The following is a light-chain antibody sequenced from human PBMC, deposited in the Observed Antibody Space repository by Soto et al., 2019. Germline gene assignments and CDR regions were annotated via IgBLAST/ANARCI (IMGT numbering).Light chain of an antibody. CDR1: SSDVGGYNY. J-gene: IGLJ1*01. Sequence: QSVLTQPPSASGSPGQSVAISCTGTSSDVGGYNYVSWYQQHPGKAPKLMIYGVNKRPSGVPDRFSGSKSGNTASLTVSGLQAEDEAYYYFSSYAGSSNVFGTGTKVTVL. CDR2: GVN. V-gene: IGLV2-8*01. CDR3: SSYAGSSNV.